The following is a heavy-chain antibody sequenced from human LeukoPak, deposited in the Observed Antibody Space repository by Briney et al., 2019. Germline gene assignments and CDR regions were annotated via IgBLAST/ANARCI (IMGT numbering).Heavy chain of an antibody. V-gene: IGHV6-1*01. Sequence: SQTLSLTRAVPGDSVSGNIVAWNWIRQSPSRGLEWLGRTYRGSSYYAPSMKSRISISPDTSKNHFSLHLNSVTPEDTAVYFCVRGQYSAFDIWGQGTLVIVSS. CDR2: TYRGSS. D-gene: IGHD2-21*01. J-gene: IGHJ3*02. CDR1: GDSVSGNIVA. CDR3: VRGQYSAFDI.